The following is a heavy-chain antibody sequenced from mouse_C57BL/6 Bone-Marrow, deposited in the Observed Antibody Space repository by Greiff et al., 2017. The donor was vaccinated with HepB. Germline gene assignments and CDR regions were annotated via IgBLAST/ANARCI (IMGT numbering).Heavy chain of an antibody. D-gene: IGHD1-1*01. V-gene: IGHV1-69*01. J-gene: IGHJ2*01. Sequence: QVLLQQPGAELVMPGASVKLSCKASGYTFTSYWMHWVKQRPGQGLEWIGEIDPSDSYTNYNQKFKGKSTLTVDKSSSTAYMQLSSLTSEDSAVYYCAREDYGSSYGNYFDYWGQGTTLTVSS. CDR3: AREDYGSSYGNYFDY. CDR1: GYTFTSYW. CDR2: IDPSDSYT.